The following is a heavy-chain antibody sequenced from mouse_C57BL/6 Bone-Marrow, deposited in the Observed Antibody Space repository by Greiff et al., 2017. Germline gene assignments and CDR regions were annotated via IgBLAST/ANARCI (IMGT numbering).Heavy chain of an antibody. V-gene: IGHV1-50*01. CDR2: IDPSDSYT. Sequence: QVQLKQSGAELVKPGASVKLSCKASGYTFTSYWMQWVKQRPGQGLEWIGEIDPSDSYTNYNQKFKGKATLTVDTSSSTAYMQLSSLTSEDSAVYYCASYGSSPAWFAYWGQGTLVTVSA. CDR1: GYTFTSYW. CDR3: ASYGSSPAWFAY. J-gene: IGHJ3*01. D-gene: IGHD1-1*01.